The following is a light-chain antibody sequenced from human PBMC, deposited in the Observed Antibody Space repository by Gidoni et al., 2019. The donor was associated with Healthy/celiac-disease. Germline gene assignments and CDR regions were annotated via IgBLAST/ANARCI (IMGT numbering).Light chain of an antibody. Sequence: DIQMPQSPSSLSASVGDRATITCRASQSISSYLNWYQQKPGKAPKLLIYAASSLQSGVPSRFSGSGSGTDFTLTISSLQPEDFATYYCQQSYSNLWTFGQGTKVEIK. V-gene: IGKV1-39*01. CDR2: AAS. J-gene: IGKJ1*01. CDR3: QQSYSNLWT. CDR1: QSISSY.